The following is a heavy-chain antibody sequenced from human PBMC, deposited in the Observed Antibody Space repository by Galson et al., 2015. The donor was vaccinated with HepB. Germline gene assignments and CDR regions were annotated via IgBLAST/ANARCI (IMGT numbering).Heavy chain of an antibody. D-gene: IGHD6-19*01. CDR3: TVSSGWYDDAFDI. J-gene: IGHJ3*02. CDR1: GFTFGDYA. Sequence: SLRLSCAASGFTFGDYAMSWFRQAPGKGLGWVGFIRSKAYGGTTEYAASVKGRFTISRDDSKSIAYLQMNSLKTEDTAVYYCTVSSGWYDDAFDIWGQGTMVTVSS. CDR2: IRSKAYGGTT. V-gene: IGHV3-49*03.